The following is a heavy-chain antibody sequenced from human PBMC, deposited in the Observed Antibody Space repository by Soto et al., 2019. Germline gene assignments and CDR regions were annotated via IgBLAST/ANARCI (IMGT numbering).Heavy chain of an antibody. CDR3: ARDYDFWSGYSRRGMDV. D-gene: IGHD3-3*01. CDR2: ISGSGVST. CDR1: GFTFSSYA. Sequence: PWGSLRLSCAASGFTFSSYAMSWVRQAPGKGLEWVSAISGSGVSTYYADSVKGRFTISRDNSKNTLYLQMNSLRAEDTAVYYCARDYDFWSGYSRRGMDVWGQGTTVTVSS. J-gene: IGHJ6*02. V-gene: IGHV3-23*01.